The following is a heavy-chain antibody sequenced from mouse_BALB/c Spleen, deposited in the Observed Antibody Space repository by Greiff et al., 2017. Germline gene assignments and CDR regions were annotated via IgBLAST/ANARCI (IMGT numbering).Heavy chain of an antibody. J-gene: IGHJ2*01. CDR3: ARYGNYLYYFDY. CDR2: ISYSGST. D-gene: IGHD2-1*01. V-gene: IGHV3-2*02. CDR1: GYSITSDYA. Sequence: EVHLVESGPGLVKPSQSLSLTCTVTGYSITSDYAWNWIRQFPGNKLEWMGYISYSGSTSYNPSLKSRISITRDTSKNQFFLQLNSVTTEDTATYYCARYGNYLYYFDYWGQGTTLTVSS.